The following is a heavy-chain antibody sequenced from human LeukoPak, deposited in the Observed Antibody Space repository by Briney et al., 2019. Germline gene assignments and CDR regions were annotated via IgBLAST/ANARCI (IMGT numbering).Heavy chain of an antibody. V-gene: IGHV3-74*01. CDR1: GFTLSSYW. J-gene: IGHJ4*02. CDR2: INSDGSST. Sequence: PGGSLRLSCVASGFTLSSYWMDWVRQAPGKLLVWVSRINSDGSSTSYADSVKGRFTLSRDNAKHTLYLQMNSLRAEDTAVYYCAREGGDYGDYDYWGQGTLVTVSS. CDR3: AREGGDYGDYDY. D-gene: IGHD4-17*01.